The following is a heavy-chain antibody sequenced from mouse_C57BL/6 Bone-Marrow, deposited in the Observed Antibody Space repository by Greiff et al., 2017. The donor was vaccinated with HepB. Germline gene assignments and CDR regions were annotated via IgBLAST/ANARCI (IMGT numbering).Heavy chain of an antibody. J-gene: IGHJ4*01. V-gene: IGHV5-16*01. D-gene: IGHD4-1*01. CDR2: INYDGSST. CDR3: ARETGTGAMDY. Sequence: DVQLQESEGGLVQPGRSMKLSCTASGFTFSDYYMAWVRQVPEKGLEWVANINYDGSSTYYLDSLKSRFIISRDNAKNILYLQMSSLKSEDTATYYCARETGTGAMDYWGQGTSVTVSS. CDR1: GFTFSDYY.